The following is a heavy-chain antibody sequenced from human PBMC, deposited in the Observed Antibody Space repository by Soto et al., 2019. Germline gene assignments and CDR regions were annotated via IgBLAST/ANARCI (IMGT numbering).Heavy chain of an antibody. J-gene: IGHJ4*02. CDR2: ISGSGGST. Sequence: EVQLLESGGGLVQPGGSLRLSCAASGFTFSSYAMSWVRQAPGKGLEWVSAISGSGGSTYYADSVKGRFTISRDNSKNTLYLQMNSLRAEDTAVYYCAKDQRRFGELSPYFDYWGQGTLVTVSS. D-gene: IGHD3-10*01. V-gene: IGHV3-23*01. CDR1: GFTFSSYA. CDR3: AKDQRRFGELSPYFDY.